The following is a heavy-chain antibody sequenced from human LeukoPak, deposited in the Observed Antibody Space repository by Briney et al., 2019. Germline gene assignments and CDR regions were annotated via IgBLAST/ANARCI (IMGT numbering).Heavy chain of an antibody. CDR1: GGTFSSYA. CDR2: IIPIFGTA. J-gene: IGHJ3*02. V-gene: IGHV1-69*13. CDR3: AASFGDYGGRRAFDI. D-gene: IGHD4-17*01. Sequence: ASVKVSCKASGGTFSSYAISWVRQAPGQGLEWMGGIIPIFGTANYAQKFQGRVTITADESTSTAYMELSSLRSEDTAVYYCAASFGDYGGRRAFDIWGQGTMVTVSS.